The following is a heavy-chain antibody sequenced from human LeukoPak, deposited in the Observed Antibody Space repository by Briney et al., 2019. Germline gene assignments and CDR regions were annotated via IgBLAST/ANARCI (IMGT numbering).Heavy chain of an antibody. CDR3: AKDVVRGVMWYFDY. D-gene: IGHD3-10*01. V-gene: IGHV3-23*01. CDR1: GFTFSSYA. J-gene: IGHJ4*02. Sequence: GGSLTLSCAASGFTFSSYAMSWVRQAPGKGLEWVSAISGSGGSTYYADSVKGRFTISRDTSKNTLYLQMNSLRAEDTAVYYCAKDVVRGVMWYFDYWGQGTLVTVSS. CDR2: ISGSGGST.